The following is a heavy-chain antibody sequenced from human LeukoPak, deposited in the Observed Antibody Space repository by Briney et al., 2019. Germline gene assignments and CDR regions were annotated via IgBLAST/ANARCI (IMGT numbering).Heavy chain of an antibody. CDR1: GFTFSSYG. Sequence: PGRSLRLSCAASGFTFSSYGMHWVRQAPGKGLEWVAVISYDGSNKYYADSVKGRFTISRDNSKNTPYLQMNSLRAEDTAVYYCAKDRRSDFWSGYYHYYYYGMDVWGQGTTVTVSS. V-gene: IGHV3-30*18. CDR2: ISYDGSNK. J-gene: IGHJ6*02. D-gene: IGHD3-3*01. CDR3: AKDRRSDFWSGYYHYYYYGMDV.